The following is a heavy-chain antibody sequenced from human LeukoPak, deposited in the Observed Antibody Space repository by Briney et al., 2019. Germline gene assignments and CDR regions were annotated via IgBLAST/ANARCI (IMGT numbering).Heavy chain of an antibody. J-gene: IGHJ4*02. CDR1: GFTLSSYW. CDR2: INSDGSDT. CDR3: ARDLTTMIRGPLDY. V-gene: IGHV3-74*01. Sequence: PGGSLRLSCAASGFTLSSYWMHWVRQAPGQGLVWVSRINSDGSDTIYGDSVKGRFTISRDNAKNSLYLQMNSLRAEDTAVYYCARDLTTMIRGPLDYWGQGTLVTVSS. D-gene: IGHD3-10*01.